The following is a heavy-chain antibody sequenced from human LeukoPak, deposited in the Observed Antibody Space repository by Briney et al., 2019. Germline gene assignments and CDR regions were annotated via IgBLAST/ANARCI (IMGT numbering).Heavy chain of an antibody. V-gene: IGHV3-30*18. CDR2: ISYDGSNK. J-gene: IGHJ4*02. Sequence: GGSLRLSCAASGFTFSSYGMHWVRQAPGKWLEWVAVISYDGSNKYYADSVKGRFTISRDNSKNTLYLQMNSLRAEDTAMYYCAKDRNDYVWGSYRLRSFDYWGQGTLVTVSS. CDR1: GFTFSSYG. CDR3: AKDRNDYVWGSYRLRSFDY. D-gene: IGHD3-16*02.